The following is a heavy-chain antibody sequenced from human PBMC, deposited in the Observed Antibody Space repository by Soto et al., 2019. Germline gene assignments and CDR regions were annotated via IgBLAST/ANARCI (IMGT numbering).Heavy chain of an antibody. J-gene: IGHJ6*02. CDR2: INHSRST. D-gene: IGHD3-9*01. Sequence: SETLSLTCAVYGGSFSGYYWIWIRQPPGKGLEWIGEINHSRSTNYNPSLKSRVTISVDTSKNQFSLKLSSVTAADTAVYYCASLGTGYYYYYGMDVWGQGTTVTVSS. V-gene: IGHV4-34*01. CDR1: GGSFSGYY. CDR3: ASLGTGYYYYYGMDV.